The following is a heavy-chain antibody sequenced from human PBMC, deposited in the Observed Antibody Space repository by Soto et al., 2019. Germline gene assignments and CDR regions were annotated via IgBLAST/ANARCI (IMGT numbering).Heavy chain of an antibody. D-gene: IGHD5-18*01. CDR1: GFTFGDYC. Sequence: GGSLRLSCTASGFTFGDYCMSWFRQAPGEGLEWVGCIRSKAYGGTTEYAASVKGRFTIARDEYKSNDYLKMNSLKNEDTAVYNCTREGLYSYRYKNYYGMDVWGQGTMVTVYS. J-gene: IGHJ6*02. CDR3: TREGLYSYRYKNYYGMDV. CDR2: IRSKAYGGTT. V-gene: IGHV3-49*03.